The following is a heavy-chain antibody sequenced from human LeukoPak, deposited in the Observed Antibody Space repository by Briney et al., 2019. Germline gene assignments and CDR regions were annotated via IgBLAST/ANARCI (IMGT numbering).Heavy chain of an antibody. CDR3: ASEIGVGATLL. V-gene: IGHV3-74*01. CDR2: INSDGSST. Sequence: GGSLRLSCAASGFTFSSYWMHWVRQAPGKGLVWVSRINSDGSSTSYADSVKGRFTISRDNARNTLYLQMNSLRAEDTAVYYCASEIGVGATLLWGQGTLVTVSS. D-gene: IGHD1-26*01. J-gene: IGHJ4*02. CDR1: GFTFSSYW.